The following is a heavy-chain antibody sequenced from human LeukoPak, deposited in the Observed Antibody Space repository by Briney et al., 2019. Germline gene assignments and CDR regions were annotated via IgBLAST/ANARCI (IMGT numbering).Heavy chain of an antibody. J-gene: IGHJ4*02. CDR3: ARQLGDRLLFDY. CDR1: GGSITDHF. Sequence: SETLSLTCTVSGGSITDHFWSWVRRSPGKGLEWIGFMHHSGSANGNPSLRSRVTISMDTSKNQFSLKMASVTAADTAVYYCARQLGDRLLFDYWGQGTLVTVPS. CDR2: MHHSGSA. D-gene: IGHD2-21*01. V-gene: IGHV4-59*11.